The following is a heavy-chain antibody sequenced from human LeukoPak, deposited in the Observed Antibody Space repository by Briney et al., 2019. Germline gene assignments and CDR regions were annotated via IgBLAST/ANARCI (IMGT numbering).Heavy chain of an antibody. V-gene: IGHV3-30*04. CDR2: ISYDGSNK. CDR1: GFTFSSYA. D-gene: IGHD1-26*01. J-gene: IGHJ4*02. CDR3: ASLIVGATRQDY. Sequence: GRSLRLSCAASGFTFSSYAMHWVRQAPGKGLEWVAVISYDGSNKYYADSVKGRFTISRDNSKNTLYLQMSSLRAEDTAVYYCASLIVGATRQDYWGQGTLVTVSS.